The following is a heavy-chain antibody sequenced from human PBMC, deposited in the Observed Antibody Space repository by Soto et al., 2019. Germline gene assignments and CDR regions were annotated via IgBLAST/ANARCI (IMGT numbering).Heavy chain of an antibody. CDR3: IWQQDFYYGRAV. Sequence: EVQLVESGRGLVTPGGPLTLSCAASGFSFSPAWMNWVRQAPGKGLEWVGLIKSKGGGGTADYAAPVKGRFIISRDDSKNTIYLQMNSLKPEDTALYYCIWQQDFYYGRAVWGQGTTVIVSS. J-gene: IGHJ6*02. V-gene: IGHV3-15*07. CDR2: IKSKGGGGTA. D-gene: IGHD6-13*01. CDR1: GFSFSPAW.